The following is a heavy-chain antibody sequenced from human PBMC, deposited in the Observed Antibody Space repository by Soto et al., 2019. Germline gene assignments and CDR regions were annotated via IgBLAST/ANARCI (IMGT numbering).Heavy chain of an antibody. CDR2: IYYSGST. V-gene: IGHV4-39*01. Sequence: ASETLSLTCTVSGGSISSSSYYWGWIRQPPGKGLEWIGSIYYSGSTYYNPSLKSRVTISVDTSKNQFSLKLSSVTAADTAVYYYAAHRGGTTYYYYMDVWGKGTTVTVSS. CDR3: AAHRGGTTYYYYMDV. CDR1: GGSISSSSYY. D-gene: IGHD1-1*01. J-gene: IGHJ6*03.